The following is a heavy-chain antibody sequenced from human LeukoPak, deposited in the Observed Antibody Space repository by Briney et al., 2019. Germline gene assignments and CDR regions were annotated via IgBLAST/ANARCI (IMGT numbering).Heavy chain of an antibody. D-gene: IGHD5-24*01. Sequence: SETLSLTCTVSRRPHSRLYWIWVRQPPGQGLEWIGYIYYTGSTSYNPSLKSRVTISVDTSKNQFSLKLSSVTAADTAVYCCVSIIFRDGLDYWGQGTLVTVSS. J-gene: IGHJ4*02. CDR1: RRPHSRLY. V-gene: IGHV4-59*08. CDR2: IYYTGST. CDR3: VSIIFRDGLDY.